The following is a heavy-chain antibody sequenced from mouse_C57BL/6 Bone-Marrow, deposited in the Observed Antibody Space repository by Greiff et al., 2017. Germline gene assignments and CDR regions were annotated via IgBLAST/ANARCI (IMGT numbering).Heavy chain of an antibody. CDR3: ARDGYYPYAMDY. J-gene: IGHJ4*01. D-gene: IGHD2-3*01. CDR2: INPNNGGT. V-gene: IGHV1-26*01. CDR1: GYTFTDYY. Sequence: EVQLQQSGPELVKPGASVYISCKASGYTFTDYYMNWVKQSHGKSLEWIGDINPNNGGTSYNQKFKGKATLTVDKSSSTAYMELRSLTSEDSAVYYCARDGYYPYAMDYWGQGTSVTVSS.